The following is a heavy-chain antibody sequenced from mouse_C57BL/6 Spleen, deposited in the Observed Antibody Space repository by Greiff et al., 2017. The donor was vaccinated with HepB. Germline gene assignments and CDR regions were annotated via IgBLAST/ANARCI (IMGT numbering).Heavy chain of an antibody. CDR1: GFNIKDDY. CDR2: IDAENGDT. D-gene: IGHD2-2*01. CDR3: TTPYGYSFAY. V-gene: IGHV14-4*01. J-gene: IGHJ3*01. Sequence: EVQLQQSGAELVRPGASVKLSCTASGFNIKDDYMPWVKQRPEQGLEWLGWIDAENGDTEYASKFQGKVTITADTSSNTMYLQLRSLTSEDTDGYYCTTPYGYSFAYWGQGTLVTVCA.